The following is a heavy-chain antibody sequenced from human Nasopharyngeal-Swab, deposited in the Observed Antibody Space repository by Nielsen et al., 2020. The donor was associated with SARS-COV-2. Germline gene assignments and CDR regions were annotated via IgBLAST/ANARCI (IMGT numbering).Heavy chain of an antibody. CDR1: RFTLSTYS. J-gene: IGHJ4*01. Sequence: GGSLRLSCAASRFTLSTYSMDWVRQVPGKGLEWVAHIGTSSTPIYYADSVRGRFSISRDNAKNSLSLLMSTLRGEDTAVYYCVRGWRSNSFDYWGQGARVTVSA. CDR3: VRGWRSNSFDY. D-gene: IGHD2/OR15-2a*01. CDR2: IGTSSTPI. V-gene: IGHV3-48*01.